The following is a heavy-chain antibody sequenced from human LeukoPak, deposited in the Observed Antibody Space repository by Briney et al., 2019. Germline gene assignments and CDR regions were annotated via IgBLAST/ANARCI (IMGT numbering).Heavy chain of an antibody. CDR2: MNPISGDT. V-gene: IGHV1-8*01. J-gene: IGHJ4*02. CDR3: ARDRTGRNTPQHDY. CDR1: AYTFTSYD. D-gene: IGHD1-1*01. Sequence: ASVKVSCKGAAYTFTSYDVNWVRQATGQGLELMGVMNPISGDTGYALKLQGRVTMSRHPSISTAYMEPASVRSEDTAVYYCARDRTGRNTPQHDYWGQGTLVTVSS.